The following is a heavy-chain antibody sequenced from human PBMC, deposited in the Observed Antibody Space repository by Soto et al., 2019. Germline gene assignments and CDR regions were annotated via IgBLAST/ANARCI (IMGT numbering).Heavy chain of an antibody. V-gene: IGHV3-30-3*01. J-gene: IGHJ3*01. CDR2: ISNDGNRK. Sequence: GGALRLSCAASGFTFARSTLHWVREAPGKGLEWVAIISNDGNRKYYADSVKGRFNISRDNSKSIVFLQMNNLRPDDSAIYYCVRGARLLFSSFDVWGQGTVVTVSS. CDR3: VRGARLLFSSFDV. D-gene: IGHD5-18*01. CDR1: GFTFARST.